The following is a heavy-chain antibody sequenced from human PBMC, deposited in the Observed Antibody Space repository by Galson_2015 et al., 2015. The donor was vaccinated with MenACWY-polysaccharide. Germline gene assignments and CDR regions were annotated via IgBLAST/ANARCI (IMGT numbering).Heavy chain of an antibody. CDR3: AGWVAVNWFDP. CDR2: IRSSSSNI. D-gene: IGHD6-19*01. J-gene: IGHJ5*02. V-gene: IGHV3-21*01. Sequence: SLRLSCAASGFTFSSYSMNWVRQAPGKGLEWVSSIRSSSSNIYYADSVKGRFTISRDNSKNALYLQMNSLRAEDTAVYYCAGWVAVNWFDPWGQGTLVTVSS. CDR1: GFTFSSYS.